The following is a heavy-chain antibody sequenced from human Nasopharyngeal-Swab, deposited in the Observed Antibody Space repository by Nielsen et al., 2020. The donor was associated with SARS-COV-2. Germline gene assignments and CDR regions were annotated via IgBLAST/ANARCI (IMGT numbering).Heavy chain of an antibody. CDR2: IYYSGST. Sequence: RQAPGKGLEWTGYIYYSGSTNYNPSLKSRVTISVDTSKNQFSLKLSSVTAADTAVYYCARDDDSSGYYPFGYWGQGTLVTVSS. D-gene: IGHD3-22*01. V-gene: IGHV4-59*01. J-gene: IGHJ4*02. CDR3: ARDDDSSGYYPFGY.